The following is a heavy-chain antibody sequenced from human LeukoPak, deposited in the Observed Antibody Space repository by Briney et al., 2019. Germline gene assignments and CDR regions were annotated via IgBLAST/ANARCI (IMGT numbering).Heavy chain of an antibody. D-gene: IGHD6-13*01. J-gene: IGHJ4*02. Sequence: PGRSLRLSCAASGFTFNNYAMHWVRQAPGKGLEWVAVISYDGGNKYYADSVKGRFTISRDNAKNSLYLQMNSLRSEDTAVYYCARGTIAAAGTNFDYWGQGTLVTVSS. CDR2: ISYDGGNK. CDR3: ARGTIAAAGTNFDY. CDR1: GFTFNNYA. V-gene: IGHV3-30*04.